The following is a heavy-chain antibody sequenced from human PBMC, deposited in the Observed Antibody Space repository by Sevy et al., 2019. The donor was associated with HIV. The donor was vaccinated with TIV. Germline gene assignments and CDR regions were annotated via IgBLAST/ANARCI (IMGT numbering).Heavy chain of an antibody. CDR2: IKSKTDGGTT. V-gene: IGHV3-15*01. Sequence: GGSLRLSCAASGFTFSNAWMSWVRQAPGKGLEWVGRIKSKTDGGTTDYAAPVKGRFTIPRDDSKNTLYLQMNSLKTEATAIYYCTTDSKTRGLSALLDYWGQGTLVTVSS. CDR3: TTDSKTRGLSALLDY. D-gene: IGHD3-10*01. J-gene: IGHJ4*02. CDR1: GFTFSNAW.